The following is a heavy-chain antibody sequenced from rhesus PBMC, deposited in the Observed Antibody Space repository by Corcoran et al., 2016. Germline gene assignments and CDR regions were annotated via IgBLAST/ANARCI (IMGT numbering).Heavy chain of an antibody. CDR2: IYGTGGST. CDR3: ARSGWYQGAFDF. V-gene: IGHV4-169*01. J-gene: IGHJ3*01. CDR1: GGSISSSY. D-gene: IGHD6-31*01. Sequence: QLQLQESGPGLVKPSETLSVTCAVSGGSISSSYWSWIRQAPGKGLAWIGFIYGTGGSTNYNPSRKSRVTLSVDTSKNQLSLKLSSVTTADTAVYYCARSGWYQGAFDFWGQGLRVTVSS.